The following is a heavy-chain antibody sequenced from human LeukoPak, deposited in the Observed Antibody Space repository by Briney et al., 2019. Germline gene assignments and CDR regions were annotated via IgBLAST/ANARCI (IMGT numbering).Heavy chain of an antibody. CDR1: GFTFSSYG. J-gene: IGHJ5*02. D-gene: IGHD3-10*01. CDR3: AEEIRGVIENP. V-gene: IGHV3-30*18. CDR2: ISYDGSNK. Sequence: GGSLRLSCAASGFTFSSYGMHWVRQAPGKGLEWVAVISYDGSNKYYADSVKGRFTISRDNSKNTLYLQMNSLRAEDTAVYYCAEEIRGVIENPWGQGTLVTVSS.